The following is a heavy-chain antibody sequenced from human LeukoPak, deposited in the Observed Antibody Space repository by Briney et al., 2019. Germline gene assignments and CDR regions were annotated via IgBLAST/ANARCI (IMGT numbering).Heavy chain of an antibody. J-gene: IGHJ5*02. CDR3: ATSPPLRFLEWSTKGMGS. V-gene: IGHV1-24*01. CDR2: FDPEDNEL. Sequence: ASVKVSCKISGYILTDLSMYWVRQAPGKGLEWMGSFDPEDNELIYAQNFQGRITISEDTSTGTAYMELSSLRSEDTAVYYCATSPPLRFLEWSTKGMGSWGQGTLVTVSS. CDR1: GYILTDLS. D-gene: IGHD3-3*01.